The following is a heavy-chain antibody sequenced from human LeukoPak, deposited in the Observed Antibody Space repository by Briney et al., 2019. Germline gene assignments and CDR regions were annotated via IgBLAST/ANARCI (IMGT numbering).Heavy chain of an antibody. J-gene: IGHJ4*02. V-gene: IGHV3-66*01. CDR2: TYSGGGT. Sequence: GGSLRLSCAASGFTFSNYAMSWVRQAPGKGLEWVSVTYSGGGTSYADSVKGRFAISRDNSKNTLYLQMSSLRAEDTAVYYCARYGSGINWGQGTLVTVSS. CDR1: GFTFSNYA. D-gene: IGHD3-10*01. CDR3: ARYGSGIN.